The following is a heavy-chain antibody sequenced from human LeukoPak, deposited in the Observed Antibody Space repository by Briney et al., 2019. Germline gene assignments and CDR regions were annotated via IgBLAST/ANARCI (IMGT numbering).Heavy chain of an antibody. D-gene: IGHD1-26*01. V-gene: IGHV4-31*11. Sequence: PSETLSLTCAVSGVSISSGANYYNWIRQHPGKGLEWIGYIYYTGITSYNPSLKSRVTISVDKSKNQFSLKLSSVTAADTAVYYCARDDGSYSYFDYWGQGTLVTVSS. CDR3: ARDDGSYSYFDY. CDR1: GVSISSGANY. J-gene: IGHJ4*02. CDR2: IYYTGIT.